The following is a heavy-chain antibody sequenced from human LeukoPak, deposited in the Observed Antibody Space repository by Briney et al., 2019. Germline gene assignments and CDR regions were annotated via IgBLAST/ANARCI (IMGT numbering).Heavy chain of an antibody. V-gene: IGHV3-21*04. J-gene: IGHJ4*02. CDR1: GFTLSSYS. D-gene: IGHD1-26*01. CDR3: AQWSRYFDY. Sequence: PGGSLRLSCAASGFTLSSYSMNWVRQAPGKGLEWVSSISSSSSYIYYADSVKGRFTISRDNSKNTLYLQMNSLRAEDTALYFCAQWSRYFDYWGQGTLVTVSS. CDR2: ISSSSSYI.